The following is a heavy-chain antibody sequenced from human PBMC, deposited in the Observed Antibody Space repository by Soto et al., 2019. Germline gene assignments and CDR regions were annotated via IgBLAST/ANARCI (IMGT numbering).Heavy chain of an antibody. CDR3: ASGWGMALTPTDY. Sequence: QVQLVQSGAEVKEPGSSVRVSCKASGGTFTHSLFSWVRQAPGQGLEYMGNIIPTFDSPKYAQKFQGRITIKADKSTNTVYRDLTSLSSDDTAVYDCASGWGMALTPTDYWGQGTLGTLST. V-gene: IGHV1-69*06. CDR1: GGTFTHSL. D-gene: IGHD3-16*01. J-gene: IGHJ4*02. CDR2: IIPTFDSP.